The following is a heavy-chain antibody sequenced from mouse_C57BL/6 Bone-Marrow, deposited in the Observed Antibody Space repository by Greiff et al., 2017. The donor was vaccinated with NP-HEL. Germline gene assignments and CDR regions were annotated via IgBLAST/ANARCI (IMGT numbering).Heavy chain of an antibody. J-gene: IGHJ1*03. CDR1: GYTFTTYP. V-gene: IGHV1-47*01. Sequence: QVQLKQSGAELVKPGASVKMSCKASGYTFTTYPIEWMKQNHGKSLEWIGNFHPYNDDTKYNEKFKGKATLTVEKSSSTVYLELSRLTSDDSAVYYCARSDYGSSHWYFDVWGTGTTVTVSS. CDR3: ARSDYGSSHWYFDV. D-gene: IGHD1-1*01. CDR2: FHPYNDDT.